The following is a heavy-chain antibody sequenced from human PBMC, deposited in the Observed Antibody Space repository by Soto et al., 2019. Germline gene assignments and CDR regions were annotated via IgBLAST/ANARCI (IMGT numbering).Heavy chain of an antibody. D-gene: IGHD6-13*01. J-gene: IGHJ4*02. V-gene: IGHV3-30*03. Sequence: QVQLVESGGGVVQPGRSLRLSSAASGFTFSSYGMHWVRQAPGKGLEWVALISYDGSDKSYADSVKGRFTISRDNSKNTLYLQMNSLRVEDTAVYDCGAGQYFSAYWGQGTLVTVSS. CDR3: GAGQYFSAY. CDR1: GFTFSSYG. CDR2: ISYDGSDK.